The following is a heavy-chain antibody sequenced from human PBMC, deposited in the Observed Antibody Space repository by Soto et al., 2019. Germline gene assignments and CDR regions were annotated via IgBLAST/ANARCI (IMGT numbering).Heavy chain of an antibody. Sequence: QVQLVESGGGVVQPGRSLRLSCEASGFTFINYGMHWVRQAPGKALEWVALTSYDGSKKYYADAVKGRFTIFRDNSKNTLYMEMNSLRTEDTAVYYCAKRRTIFGVVDRRTLDYWGQGTLVTVSS. J-gene: IGHJ4*02. D-gene: IGHD3-3*01. CDR2: TSYDGSKK. V-gene: IGHV3-30*18. CDR1: GFTFINYG. CDR3: AKRRTIFGVVDRRTLDY.